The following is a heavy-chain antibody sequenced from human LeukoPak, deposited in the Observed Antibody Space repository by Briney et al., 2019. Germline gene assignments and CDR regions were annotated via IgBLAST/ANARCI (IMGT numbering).Heavy chain of an antibody. V-gene: IGHV4-59*01. CDR1: GGSTSSYY. CDR3: ARGGYSYGDGVY. CDR2: IYYSGST. D-gene: IGHD5-18*01. Sequence: SETLSLTCTVSGGSTSSYYWSWIRQPPGKGLEWIGYIYYSGSTNYNPSLKSRVTISVDTSKKQFSLKLSSVTAADTAVYYCARGGYSYGDGVYWGQGTLVTVSS. J-gene: IGHJ4*02.